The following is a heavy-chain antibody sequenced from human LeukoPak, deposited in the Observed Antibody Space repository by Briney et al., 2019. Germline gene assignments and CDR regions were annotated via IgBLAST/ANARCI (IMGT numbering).Heavy chain of an antibody. CDR1: GYTFIDHG. V-gene: IGHV1-18*01. J-gene: IGHJ3*02. CDR2: ISPYNGNT. CDR3: ASAVEYSTSGDGFDI. Sequence: ASVKVSCKASGYTFIDHGINWLRQAPGQGLEWMGWISPYNGNTNYAQKVQGRVTMTTDTSTSTADMELRSLRSDDTAVYYCASAVEYSTSGDGFDIWGQGTMVTVSS. D-gene: IGHD4-11*01.